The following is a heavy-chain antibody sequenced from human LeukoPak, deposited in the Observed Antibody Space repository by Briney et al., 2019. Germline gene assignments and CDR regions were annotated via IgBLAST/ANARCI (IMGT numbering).Heavy chain of an antibody. CDR1: GGSFSDYY. CDR3: ARHWSVSYCSSTSCYPDAFDI. V-gene: IGHV4-34*01. J-gene: IGHJ3*02. Sequence: PSETLSLTCAVYGGSFSDYYWSWIRQPPGKGLEWIGEINHSGSTNYNPSLKSRVTISVDTSKNQFSLKLSSVTAADTAVYYCARHWSVSYCSSTSCYPDAFDIWGQGTMVTVSS. CDR2: INHSGST. D-gene: IGHD2-2*01.